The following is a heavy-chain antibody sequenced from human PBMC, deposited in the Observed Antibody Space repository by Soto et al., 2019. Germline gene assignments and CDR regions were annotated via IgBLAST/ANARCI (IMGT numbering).Heavy chain of an antibody. J-gene: IGHJ6*02. CDR1: GFTVSSSY. V-gene: IGHV3-53*01. D-gene: IGHD3-22*01. CDR2: IYSGGST. Sequence: PGGSLRLSCAASGFTVSSSYMSWVRQAPGKGLEWVSVIYSGGSTCYADSVKGRFTISRDNSKNTLYLQMNSLRAEDTAVYYCARGGYSDLNYYYYGMDVWGQGTTVTVSS. CDR3: ARGGYSDLNYYYYGMDV.